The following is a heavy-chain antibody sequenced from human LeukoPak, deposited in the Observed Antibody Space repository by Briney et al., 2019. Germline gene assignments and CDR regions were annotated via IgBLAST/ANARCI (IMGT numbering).Heavy chain of an antibody. Sequence: KTSETLSLTCAVYGGSFSGYYWSWIRQPPGKGLEWIGEINHSGSTNYNPSLKSRVTISVDTSKNQFSLKLSSVTAADTAVYYCARTGNLWFGESTYWGQGTLVTVSS. D-gene: IGHD3-10*01. CDR3: ARTGNLWFGESTY. J-gene: IGHJ4*02. CDR1: GGSFSGYY. V-gene: IGHV4-34*01. CDR2: INHSGST.